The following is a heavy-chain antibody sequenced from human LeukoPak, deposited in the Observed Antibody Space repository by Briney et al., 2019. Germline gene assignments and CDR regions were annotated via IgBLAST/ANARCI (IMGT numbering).Heavy chain of an antibody. D-gene: IGHD2-2*01. J-gene: IGHJ6*02. CDR2: IWYDGSNK. V-gene: IGHV3-33*01. CDR3: ARDRIYCSSTSCSNYYYGMDV. Sequence: GGSLRLSCAASGFTFSSYGMHWVRQAPGKGLEWVAVIWYDGSNKYYADSVKGRFTISRDNSKNTLYLQMNSLRAEDTAVYYCARDRIYCSSTSCSNYYYGMDVWGQGTTVTVSS. CDR1: GFTFSSYG.